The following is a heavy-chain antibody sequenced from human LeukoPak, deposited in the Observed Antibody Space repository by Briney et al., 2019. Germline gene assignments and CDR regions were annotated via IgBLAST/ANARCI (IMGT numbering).Heavy chain of an antibody. V-gene: IGHV3-23*01. Sequence: GGSLRLSCAASGFTFSSYAMSGLRQPPGRALECVAAISGSGRSTYYADSAKGRFTISSHNSKKTRYLQMNRLGAYDTAGYYLSKGAGRGNYNWFDPWGQGTLVTVSS. CDR2: ISGSGRST. CDR1: GFTFSSYA. J-gene: IGHJ5*02. D-gene: IGHD3-10*01. CDR3: SKGAGRGNYNWFDP.